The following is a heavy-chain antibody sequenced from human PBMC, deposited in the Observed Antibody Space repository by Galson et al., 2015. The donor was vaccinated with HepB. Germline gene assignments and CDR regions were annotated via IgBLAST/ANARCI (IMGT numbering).Heavy chain of an antibody. J-gene: IGHJ5*02. CDR2: FDPEDGET. Sequence: SVKVSCKVSGYTLTELSMHWVRQAPGKGLEWMGGFDPEDGETIYAQKFQGRVTMTEDTSTDTAYMELSSLRSEDTAVYYCATWNGGLLGYNWFDPWGQGTLVTVSS. D-gene: IGHD3-10*01. CDR3: ATWNGGLLGYNWFDP. CDR1: GYTLTELS. V-gene: IGHV1-24*01.